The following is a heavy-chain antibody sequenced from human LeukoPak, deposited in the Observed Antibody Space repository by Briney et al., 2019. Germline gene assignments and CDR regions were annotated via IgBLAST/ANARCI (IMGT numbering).Heavy chain of an antibody. V-gene: IGHV3-23*01. Sequence: PGGSLRLSCVPSGFTFSSYGMSWVRQAPGKGLEWVSAISGSGGSTYYADSVKGRFTISRDNSKNTLYLQMHSLRAEDTAVYYCARKAGYYYGSGDYWGQGTLVTVSS. J-gene: IGHJ4*02. D-gene: IGHD3-10*01. CDR1: GFTFSSYG. CDR3: ARKAGYYYGSGDY. CDR2: ISGSGGST.